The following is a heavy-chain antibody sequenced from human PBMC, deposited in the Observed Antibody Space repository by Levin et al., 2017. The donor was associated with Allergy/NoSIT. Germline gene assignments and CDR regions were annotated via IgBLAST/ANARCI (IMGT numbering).Heavy chain of an antibody. D-gene: IGHD2-15*01. J-gene: IGHJ1*01. CDR2: ISNDGSNR. V-gene: IGHV3-30*18. CDR3: AKDRSTVAAKVWAEYFHH. CDR1: GFTFSSYG. Sequence: GGSLRLSCAASGFTFSSYGMHWVRQAPGKGLEWVALISNDGSNRYYADSLKGRFTISRDNSMNTLSLQMSGLGAEDTAVYYCAKDRSTVAAKVWAEYFHHWGQGTLVTVSS.